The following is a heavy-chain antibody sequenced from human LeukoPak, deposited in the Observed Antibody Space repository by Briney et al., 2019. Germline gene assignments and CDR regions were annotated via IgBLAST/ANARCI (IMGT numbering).Heavy chain of an antibody. CDR1: GGPISSYY. V-gene: IGHV4-59*12. J-gene: IGHJ4*02. D-gene: IGHD2-15*01. Sequence: PSETLSLTCTVSGGPISSYYWSWIRQPPGKGLEWIGYIYYSGSTNYNPSLKSRVTISVDTSKNQFSLKLSSVTAADTAVYYCARATPRYCSGGSCYSKGYYFDYWGQGTLVTVSS. CDR3: ARATPRYCSGGSCYSKGYYFDY. CDR2: IYYSGST.